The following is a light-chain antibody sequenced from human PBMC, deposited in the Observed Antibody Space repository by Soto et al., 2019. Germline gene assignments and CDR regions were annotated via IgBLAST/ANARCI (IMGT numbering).Light chain of an antibody. Sequence: DIQMTQTPSTLSGSGGDRVTITCRASQTISSWLAWYQQKPGKAPKLLIYKASTLKSGVPSRFSGSGSGTEFPLTISSLQPDDFATYYCQHYNSYSEAFGQGTKVDIK. CDR3: QHYNSYSEA. J-gene: IGKJ1*01. CDR1: QTISSW. V-gene: IGKV1-5*03. CDR2: KAS.